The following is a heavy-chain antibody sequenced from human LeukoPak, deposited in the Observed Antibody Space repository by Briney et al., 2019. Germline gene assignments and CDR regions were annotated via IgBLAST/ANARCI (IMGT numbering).Heavy chain of an antibody. CDR3: ARADVLRYFDWLNPFDY. CDR1: GYTFTSYG. Sequence: GASVKVSCKASGYTFTSYGISWVRQAPGQGLEWMGWISAYNGNTNYVQKLQGRVTMTTDTSTSTAYKELRSLRSDDTAVYYCARADVLRYFDWLNPFDYWGQGTLVTVSS. CDR2: ISAYNGNT. D-gene: IGHD3-9*01. J-gene: IGHJ4*02. V-gene: IGHV1-18*01.